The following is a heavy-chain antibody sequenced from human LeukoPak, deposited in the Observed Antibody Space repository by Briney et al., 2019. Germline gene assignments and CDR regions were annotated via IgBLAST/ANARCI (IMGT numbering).Heavy chain of an antibody. CDR2: ISSNGGST. J-gene: IGHJ4*02. D-gene: IGHD6-6*01. CDR3: VKGEYSSSSSFCY. CDR1: GFTFSSYA. V-gene: IGHV3-64D*06. Sequence: GGSLRLSCSASGFTFSSYAMLWVRQAPGKGLEYVSAISSNGGSTYYADSVKGRFTISRDNSKNTLYLQMSSLRAEDTAVYYCVKGEYSSSSSFCYWGQGTLVTVSS.